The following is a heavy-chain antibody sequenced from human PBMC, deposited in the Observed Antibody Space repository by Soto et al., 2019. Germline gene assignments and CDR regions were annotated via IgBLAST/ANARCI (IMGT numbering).Heavy chain of an antibody. CDR3: AKDDIVVVPAATNYYYGMDV. D-gene: IGHD2-2*01. CDR2: ISYDGSNK. CDR1: GFTFSSYG. Sequence: GGSLRLSCAASGFTFSSYGMHWVRQAPGKGVEWVAVISYDGSNKYYADSVKGRFTIFRDNSKNTLYLQMNRLRAEDTAVYYCAKDDIVVVPAATNYYYGMDVWGQGTTVTVSS. V-gene: IGHV3-30*18. J-gene: IGHJ6*02.